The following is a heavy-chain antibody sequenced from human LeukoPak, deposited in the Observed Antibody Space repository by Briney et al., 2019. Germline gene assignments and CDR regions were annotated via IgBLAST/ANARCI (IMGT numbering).Heavy chain of an antibody. J-gene: IGHJ4*02. CDR3: AGLYYASSDSFNY. D-gene: IGHD3-22*01. V-gene: IGHV3-30*03. Sequence: PGGSLRLSCAASGFTFSSYAMHWVRQAPGKGLEWVAVISYDGSNKYYADSVKGRFTISRDNSKNTLYVQVNSLRADDTAVYYCAGLYYASSDSFNYWGQGTLVTVSS. CDR1: GFTFSSYA. CDR2: ISYDGSNK.